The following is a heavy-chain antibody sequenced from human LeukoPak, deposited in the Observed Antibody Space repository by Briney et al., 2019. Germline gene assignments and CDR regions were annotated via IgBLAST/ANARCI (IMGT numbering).Heavy chain of an antibody. CDR1: GGSISSGGYY. CDR2: IYHSGST. J-gene: IGHJ4*02. V-gene: IGHV4-30-2*01. Sequence: PSETLSLTCTVSGGSISSGGYYWSWIRQPPGKGLEWIGYIYHSGSTYYNPSLKSRVTISVDTSKNQFSLKLSSVTAADTAVYYCARGGDMVRGVIGGKAPPRYWGQGTLVTVSS. D-gene: IGHD3-10*01. CDR3: ARGGDMVRGVIGGKAPPRY.